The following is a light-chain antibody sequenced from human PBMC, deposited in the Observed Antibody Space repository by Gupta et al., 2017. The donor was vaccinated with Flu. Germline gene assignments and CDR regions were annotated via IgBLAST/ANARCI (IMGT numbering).Light chain of an antibody. V-gene: IGKV3-11*01. Sequence: DIVLTQSPATLSLSTGERATLSCRASQRVSSYLAWYQQKPGQAPRLLIYDASNRATGIPARFSGSGSGTDLTLTISSREPEDFAVYYCQQRSNWPPITFGQGTRLEIK. CDR1: QRVSSY. J-gene: IGKJ5*01. CDR2: DAS. CDR3: QQRSNWPPIT.